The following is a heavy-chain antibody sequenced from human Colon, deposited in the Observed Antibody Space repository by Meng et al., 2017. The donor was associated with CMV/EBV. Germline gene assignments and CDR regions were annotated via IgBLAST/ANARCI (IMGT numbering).Heavy chain of an antibody. J-gene: IGHJ4*02. CDR1: GFPFNSHS. D-gene: IGHD2-2*01. V-gene: IGHV3-21*05. Sequence: GESLKISCEGSGFPFNSHSMNWVRQAPGKGLEWISYISSSGKDEYYADSVKGRFTIPRDNAKNSVSLQMNALKVEDTAVYYCMRDLLPIRLIPAAQDYWGQGTLVTVSS. CDR2: ISSSGKDE. CDR3: MRDLLPIRLIPAAQDY.